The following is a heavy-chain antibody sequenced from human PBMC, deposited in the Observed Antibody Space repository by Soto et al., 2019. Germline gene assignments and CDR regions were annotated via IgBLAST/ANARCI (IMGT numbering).Heavy chain of an antibody. V-gene: IGHV3-21*01. J-gene: IGHJ6*02. CDR3: ARXAAARPNDYYYYYGMDV. Sequence: PGGSLRLSCAASGFTFSSYSMNWVRQAPGKGLEWVSSISSSSSYIYYADSVKGRFTISRDNAKNSLYLQMNSLRAEDTAVYYCARXAAARPNDYYYYYGMDVWGQGTTVTVSS. D-gene: IGHD6-6*01. CDR1: GFTFSSYS. CDR2: ISSSSSYI.